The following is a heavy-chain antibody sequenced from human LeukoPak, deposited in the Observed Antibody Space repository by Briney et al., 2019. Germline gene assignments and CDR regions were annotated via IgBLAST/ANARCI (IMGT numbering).Heavy chain of an antibody. J-gene: IGHJ1*01. CDR3: AKDPPLYFDWPEGYFQH. D-gene: IGHD3-9*01. CDR1: GLTFSSYG. Sequence: GRSLRLSCGASGLTFSSYGMHWVRQAPGKGLEWVAAISYDGSNKFYADSVKGRFTISRDNSKNTLYVQMNSLRAEDTAVYHCAKDPPLYFDWPEGYFQHWGQGTLVTVSS. V-gene: IGHV3-30*18. CDR2: ISYDGSNK.